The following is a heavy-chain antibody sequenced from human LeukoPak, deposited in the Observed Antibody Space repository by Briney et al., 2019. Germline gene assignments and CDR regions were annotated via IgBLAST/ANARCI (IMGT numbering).Heavy chain of an antibody. J-gene: IGHJ4*02. CDR2: IYYSGST. CDR1: GYSINSGYY. D-gene: IGHD5-24*01. Sequence: PSETLSLTCDVSGYSINSGYYWGWIRQPPGKGLEWIGYIYYSGSTNYNPSLKSRVTISVDTSKNQFSLKLSSVTAADTAVYYCAREMATIYAFDYWGQGTLVTVSS. V-gene: IGHV4-61*01. CDR3: AREMATIYAFDY.